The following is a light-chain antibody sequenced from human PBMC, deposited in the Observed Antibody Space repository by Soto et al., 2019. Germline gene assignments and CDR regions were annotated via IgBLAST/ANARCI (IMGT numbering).Light chain of an antibody. V-gene: IGLV2-14*01. CDR1: TSDDGDYSY. J-gene: IGLJ2*01. Sequence: QSALTQPASVSGSPGQSITISCTGATSDDGDYSYVSWYQHHPGQAPELLIYEVSNRPSGVSHRFSGSKSGNTASLTISGLQAEDEADYYCCSFTSISTGVLFGGGTKLTVL. CDR2: EVS. CDR3: CSFTSISTGVL.